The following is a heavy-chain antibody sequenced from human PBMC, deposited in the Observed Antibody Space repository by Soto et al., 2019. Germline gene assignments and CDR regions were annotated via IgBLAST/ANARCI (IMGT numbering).Heavy chain of an antibody. Sequence: SETLSLTCTVSGGSISSYYWSWIRQPPGKGLEWIGYIYYSGSTNYNPSLKSRVTISVDTSKNQFSLKLSSVTAADTAVYYCARGSLWNPLLIVGPGDVWGKGTTVTVSS. D-gene: IGHD1-26*01. CDR3: ARGSLWNPLLIVGPGDV. CDR2: IYYSGST. J-gene: IGHJ6*04. CDR1: GGSISSYY. V-gene: IGHV4-59*01.